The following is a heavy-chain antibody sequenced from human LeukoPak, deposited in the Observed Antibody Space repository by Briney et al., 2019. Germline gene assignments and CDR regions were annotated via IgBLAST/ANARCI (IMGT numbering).Heavy chain of an antibody. CDR3: ARDSESECSGSYSRFDY. V-gene: IGHV1-46*01. D-gene: IGHD1-26*01. Sequence: GASVKVSCKASGYTFTSYYMHWVRQAPGQGLEWMGIINPSGVSTSYAQKFQGRVTMTRDMSTSTVYMELSSLRSEDTAVYYCARDSESECSGSYSRFDYWGQGTLVTVSS. CDR2: INPSGVST. J-gene: IGHJ4*02. CDR1: GYTFTSYY.